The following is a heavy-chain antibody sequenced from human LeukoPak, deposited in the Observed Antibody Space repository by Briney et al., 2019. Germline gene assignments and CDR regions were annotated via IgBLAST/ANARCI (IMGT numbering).Heavy chain of an antibody. CDR3: ARDLRDGYTWDFDY. CDR1: GFTFSSYS. V-gene: IGHV3-48*02. D-gene: IGHD5-12*01. J-gene: IGHJ4*02. Sequence: PGGSLRLSCAASGFTFSSYSMIWVRQAPGKGLEWVSYISSSSSTIYYADSVKGRFTISRDNAKNSRYLQMNSLRDEDTAVYYCARDLRDGYTWDFDYWGQGTLVTVSS. CDR2: ISSSSSTI.